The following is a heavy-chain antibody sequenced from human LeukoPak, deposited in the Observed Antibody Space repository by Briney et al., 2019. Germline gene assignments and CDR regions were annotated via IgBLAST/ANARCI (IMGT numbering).Heavy chain of an antibody. CDR3: AKSALLYNWNDGDYFDY. V-gene: IGHV3-30*18. Sequence: PGGSLRLSCAASGFTFSSYGMHWVRQAPGKGLEWVAVISYDGSNKYYADSVKGRFTISRDNSKNTLYLQMNSLRAEDTAVYYCAKSALLYNWNDGDYFDYWGQGTLVTVSS. CDR2: ISYDGSNK. D-gene: IGHD1-1*01. J-gene: IGHJ4*02. CDR1: GFTFSSYG.